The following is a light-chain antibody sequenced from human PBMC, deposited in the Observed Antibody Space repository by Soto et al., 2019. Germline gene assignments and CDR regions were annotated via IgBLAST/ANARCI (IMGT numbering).Light chain of an antibody. CDR2: DTS. V-gene: IGKV3-15*01. CDR1: QSVSSN. CDR3: QQDNNWPLT. J-gene: IGKJ2*01. Sequence: EIVMTQSPGTLSVSPGESATLSCSASQSVSSNLAWYQQKPGQAPRLLIYDTSTRATGVPARFSGSGSGTEFTLNISSLQSEDFAVYYCQQDNNWPLTFGQGTKLEIK.